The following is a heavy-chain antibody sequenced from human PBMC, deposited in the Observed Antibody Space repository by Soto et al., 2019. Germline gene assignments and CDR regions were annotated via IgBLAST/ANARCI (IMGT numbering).Heavy chain of an antibody. CDR3: ARVMMVRGVIIGFDP. CDR1: GYTFTSYA. Sequence: GASVKVSCKASGYTFTSYAMHWVRQAPGQRLEWMGWINAGNGNTKYSQKFQGRVTITRDTSASTAYMELSSLRSEDTAVYYCARVMMVRGVIIGFDPWGQGTLVTVS. CDR2: INAGNGNT. D-gene: IGHD3-10*01. J-gene: IGHJ5*02. V-gene: IGHV1-3*01.